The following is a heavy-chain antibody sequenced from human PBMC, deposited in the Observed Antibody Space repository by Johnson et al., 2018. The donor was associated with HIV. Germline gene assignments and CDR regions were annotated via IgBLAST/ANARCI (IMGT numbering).Heavy chain of an antibody. V-gene: IGHV3-66*02. D-gene: IGHD3-22*01. CDR1: GFTVSDNY. CDR2: IYSGGRT. CDR3: ARGITMIAVGKGDAFDI. J-gene: IGHJ3*02. Sequence: VLLLESGGGLVRPGGSLRLSCAASGFTVSDNYLPWVRQAPGKGLEWVSVIYSGGRTYYADSGRGRFIISRDNSKNTVYLQMNSLRAEDTAVYYCARGITMIAVGKGDAFDIWGQGTMVTVSS.